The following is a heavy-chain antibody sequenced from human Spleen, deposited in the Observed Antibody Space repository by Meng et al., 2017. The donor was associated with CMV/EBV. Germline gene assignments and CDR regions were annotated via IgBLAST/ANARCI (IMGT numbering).Heavy chain of an antibody. CDR3: AGGWQQINPIDY. D-gene: IGHD5-24*01. CDR2: IYSGGST. CDR1: EFTVSGNY. Sequence: SCEASEFTVSGNYMSWVRQAPGKGLEWVSVIYSGGSTYYADSVKGRFTISRDNPKNTLYLQMNSLRPEDTAVYYCAGGWQQINPIDYWGRGTLVTVSS. V-gene: IGHV3-66*02. J-gene: IGHJ4*02.